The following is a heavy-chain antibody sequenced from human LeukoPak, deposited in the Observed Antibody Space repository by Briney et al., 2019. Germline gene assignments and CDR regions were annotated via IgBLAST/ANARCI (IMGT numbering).Heavy chain of an antibody. CDR2: ISYDGSIK. CDR1: RFTFSTYA. CDR3: ARGGFGLGWFGEGPYYYGMDV. D-gene: IGHD3-10*01. V-gene: IGHV3-30*04. J-gene: IGHJ6*02. Sequence: GRSLRLSCAASRFTFSTYAMYWVRQAPGKGLEWVAVISYDGSIKYDADSVKGRFTISRDNSKNILYLQMNSLRAEDTAVYYCARGGFGLGWFGEGPYYYGMDVWGQGTTVTVSS.